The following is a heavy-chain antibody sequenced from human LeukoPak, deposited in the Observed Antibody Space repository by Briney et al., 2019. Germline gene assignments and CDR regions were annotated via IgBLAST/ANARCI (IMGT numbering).Heavy chain of an antibody. Sequence: SETLSLTCTVSGVSITSYYWSWIRQPAGKGLEWIGRIHTSGSTNYNPSLKSRVTISVDTSKNQFSLKLSSVTAADTAVYYCARGLLPWGNFDYWGQGTLVTVSS. CDR3: ARGLLPWGNFDY. CDR1: GVSITSYY. J-gene: IGHJ4*02. D-gene: IGHD3-16*01. CDR2: IHTSGST. V-gene: IGHV4-4*07.